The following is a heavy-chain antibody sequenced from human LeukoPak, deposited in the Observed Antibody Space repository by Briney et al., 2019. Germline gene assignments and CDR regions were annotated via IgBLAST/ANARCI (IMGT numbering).Heavy chain of an antibody. CDR3: TRDPPLYYYYGMDV. V-gene: IGHV3-49*04. Sequence: PGRSLRLSCTASGFTFGDYAMSWVRQAPGKGLEWAGFIRSKAYGGTTEYAASVKGRFTISRDDSKSIAYLQMNSLKTEDTAVYYCTRDPPLYYYYGMDVWGQGTTVTVSS. CDR1: GFTFGDYA. J-gene: IGHJ6*02. CDR2: IRSKAYGGTT.